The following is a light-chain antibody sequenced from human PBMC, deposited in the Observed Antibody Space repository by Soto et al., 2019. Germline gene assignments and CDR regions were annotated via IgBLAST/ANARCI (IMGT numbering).Light chain of an antibody. CDR2: WAS. CDR3: QQYYSTPIT. Sequence: DIVMTQSPDSLAVSLGERATINCKSSQSVLHSSNNKNYLTWYQQKPGQPPKLLIYWASTRESGVPDRFSGSGSGTDFPLTISSLQAEDVAVYYCQQYYSTPITFGPGTKVDIK. CDR1: QSVLHSSNNKNY. J-gene: IGKJ3*01. V-gene: IGKV4-1*01.